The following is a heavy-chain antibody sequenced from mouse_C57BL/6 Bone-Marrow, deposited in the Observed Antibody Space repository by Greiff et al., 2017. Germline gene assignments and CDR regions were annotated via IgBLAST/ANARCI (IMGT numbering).Heavy chain of an antibody. D-gene: IGHD4-1*01. J-gene: IGHJ2*01. CDR3: ARKRELGPFDY. CDR2: INPSNGGT. V-gene: IGHV1-53*01. CDR1: GYTFTSYW. Sequence: QVQLQQPGTELVKPGASVKLSCKASGYTFTSYWMHWVKQRPGQGLEWIGNINPSNGGTNYNEKFKSKATLTVDKSSSTAYMPLSSLTSEDSAVFYCARKRELGPFDYWGQGTTLTVSS.